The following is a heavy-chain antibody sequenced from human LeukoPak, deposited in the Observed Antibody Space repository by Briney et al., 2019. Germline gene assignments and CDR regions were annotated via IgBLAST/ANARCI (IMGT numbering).Heavy chain of an antibody. Sequence: GGSLRLSCAASGFTFSSYAMSWVRQAPGKGLEWVSAISGSGGSTCYADSVKGRFTISRDDSKNTLYLQMNSLRAEDTAVYYCAKDREWLAYYFDYWGQGTLVTVSS. D-gene: IGHD6-19*01. J-gene: IGHJ4*02. V-gene: IGHV3-23*01. CDR1: GFTFSSYA. CDR2: ISGSGGST. CDR3: AKDREWLAYYFDY.